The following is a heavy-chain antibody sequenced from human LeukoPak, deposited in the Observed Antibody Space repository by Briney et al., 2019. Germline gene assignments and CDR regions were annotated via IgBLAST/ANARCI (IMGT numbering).Heavy chain of an antibody. J-gene: IGHJ4*02. Sequence: GGSLRLSCAASGFTFSNYEMNWVRQAPGKGLDWVSYIGSRGATIYYADSVKGRFTISRDNSKNTLYLQMNSLRAEDTAVYYCAKVTTPYCSGGSCYCIFDYWGQGTLVTVSS. CDR3: AKVTTPYCSGGSCYCIFDY. D-gene: IGHD2-15*01. CDR1: GFTFSNYE. V-gene: IGHV3-48*03. CDR2: IGSRGATI.